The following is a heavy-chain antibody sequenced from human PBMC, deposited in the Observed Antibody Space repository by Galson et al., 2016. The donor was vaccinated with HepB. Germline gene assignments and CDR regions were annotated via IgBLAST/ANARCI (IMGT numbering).Heavy chain of an antibody. V-gene: IGHV3-23*01. Sequence: SLRLSCAASGFTFSNYVMTWVRQAPGKGLEWVSAISVSGDRTYYADSLKGRFTISRDNSKNTLNLEMNSLRAEDTAVYYCARDSSAYGWYFDDWGQGTLVTVSS. CDR1: GFTFSNYV. J-gene: IGHJ4*02. CDR3: ARDSSAYGWYFDD. D-gene: IGHD3-22*01. CDR2: ISVSGDRT.